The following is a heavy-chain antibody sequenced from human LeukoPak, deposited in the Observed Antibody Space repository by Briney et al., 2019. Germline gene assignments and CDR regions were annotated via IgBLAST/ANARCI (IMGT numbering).Heavy chain of an antibody. CDR2: IYHSGST. J-gene: IGHJ5*02. Sequence: PSETLSLTCAVSGYSISSGYYWGWIRQPPGTGLEWIGSIYHSGSTYYNPSLKSRVTISVDTSKNQFSLKLSSVTAADTAVYYCARRQTRNNWFDPWGQGTLVTVSS. V-gene: IGHV4-38-2*01. CDR1: GYSISSGYY. CDR3: ARRQTRNNWFDP.